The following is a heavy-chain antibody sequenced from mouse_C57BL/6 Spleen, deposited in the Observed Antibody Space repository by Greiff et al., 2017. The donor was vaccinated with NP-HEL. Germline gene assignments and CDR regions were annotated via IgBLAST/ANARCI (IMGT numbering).Heavy chain of an antibody. CDR3: TRPFGTTVAYFDY. J-gene: IGHJ2*01. CDR1: GYTFTDYE. Sequence: QVQLQQSGAELVWPGASVTLSCKASGYTFTDYEMHWVKQTPVHGLEWIGAIDPETGGTAYNQKFKGKAILTADKSSSTAYMELRSLTSEDSAVYYCTRPFGTTVAYFDYWGQGTTLTVSS. CDR2: IDPETGGT. V-gene: IGHV1-15*01. D-gene: IGHD1-1*01.